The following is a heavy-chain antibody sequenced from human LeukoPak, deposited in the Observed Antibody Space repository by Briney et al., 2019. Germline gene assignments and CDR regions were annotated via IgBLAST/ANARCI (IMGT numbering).Heavy chain of an antibody. Sequence: TGGSLRLSCAADALTLSNYAMDWVRQAPGKGLEWVAVISYDGSNKYYADSVKGRFTISRDNSKNTLYLQINSLRAEDMAVYYVVRMAVARGDFDYWGQGTLVTVSS. J-gene: IGHJ4*02. V-gene: IGHV3-30-3*01. CDR1: ALTLSNYA. D-gene: IGHD6-19*01. CDR3: VRMAVARGDFDY. CDR2: ISYDGSNK.